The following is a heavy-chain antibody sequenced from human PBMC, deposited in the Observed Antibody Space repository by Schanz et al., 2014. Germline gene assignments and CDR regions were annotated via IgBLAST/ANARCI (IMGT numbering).Heavy chain of an antibody. D-gene: IGHD6-19*01. CDR1: GFTFTTFA. J-gene: IGHJ4*02. V-gene: IGHV3-23*01. Sequence: EQVLESGGGFVQPGGSLRLSCATSGFTFTTFAMTWVRKAPGKPLEWVSGISDRGDGTNYGDSVRGRFTISRDNSRNTVYLQMNNVGVEDTAPYYCVKNDAGWRFDYWGQGTLVIVSS. CDR3: VKNDAGWRFDY. CDR2: ISDRGDGT.